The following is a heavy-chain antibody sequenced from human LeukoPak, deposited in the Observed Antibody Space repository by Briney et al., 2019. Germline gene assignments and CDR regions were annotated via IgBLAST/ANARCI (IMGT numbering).Heavy chain of an antibody. CDR2: VYYSGSA. J-gene: IGHJ4*02. CDR1: GGSIRNYY. Sequence: SETLSLTCTVSGGSIRNYYWRWIRQPPGKGLEWIGYVYYSGSAHYNPSLKSRVTISVDTSKNQFSLKLSSVTAADTAVYYCAGGTYYYFDNWGQGTLVTVSS. V-gene: IGHV4-59*01. CDR3: AGGTYYYFDN. D-gene: IGHD1-26*01.